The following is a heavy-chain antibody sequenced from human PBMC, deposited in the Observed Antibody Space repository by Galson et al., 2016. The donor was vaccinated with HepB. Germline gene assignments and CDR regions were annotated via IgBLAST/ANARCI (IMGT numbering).Heavy chain of an antibody. V-gene: IGHV3-53*01. D-gene: IGHD6-13*01. J-gene: IGHJ4*02. Sequence: SLRLSCAASGFAISNNHMSWVRQAPGKGLDWVSIIYFDGRTFHADSVKGRFTISRDISKNTVYLQMSSLIAEDTAVYYCAAAAAANDIDYCGQGTRSPSPQ. CDR2: IYFDGRT. CDR1: GFAISNNH. CDR3: AAAAAANDIDY.